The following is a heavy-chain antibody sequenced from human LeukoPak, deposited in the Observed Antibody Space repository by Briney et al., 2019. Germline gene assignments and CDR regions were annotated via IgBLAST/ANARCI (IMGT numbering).Heavy chain of an antibody. CDR1: GGTFSSYA. CDR3: ARHITMVRGVIGSYYYYGVDV. J-gene: IGHJ6*04. D-gene: IGHD3-10*01. V-gene: IGHV1-69*06. Sequence: SVKVSCKASGGTFSSYAISWVRQAPGQGFEWMGGIIPIFGTANYAQKFQGRVTITADKSTSTAYMELSSLRSEDTAVYYCARHITMVRGVIGSYYYYGVDVWGKGTTVTVSS. CDR2: IIPIFGTA.